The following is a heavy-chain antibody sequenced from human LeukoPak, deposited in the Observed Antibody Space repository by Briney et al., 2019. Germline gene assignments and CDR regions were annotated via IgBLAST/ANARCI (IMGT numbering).Heavy chain of an antibody. D-gene: IGHD6-13*01. CDR3: ATVGSSWFYDY. J-gene: IGHJ4*02. CDR1: GFTFSTYR. CDR2: FSSSSGTM. V-gene: IGHV3-48*01. Sequence: GGSLRLSCAASGFTFSTYRMNWVRPAPGEGLEWVSYFSSSSGTMYYADSERGRFTISRDIAKNSLYLQMNSLRAEDTAVYYCATVGSSWFYDYWGQGTLVTVSS.